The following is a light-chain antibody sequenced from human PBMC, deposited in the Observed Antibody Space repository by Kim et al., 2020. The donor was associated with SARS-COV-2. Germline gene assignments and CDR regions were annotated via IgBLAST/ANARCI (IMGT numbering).Light chain of an antibody. CDR3: QQYGRSPPVT. CDR1: QSVSINY. V-gene: IGKV3-20*01. CDR2: GAS. J-gene: IGKJ5*01. Sequence: PGERATLSCRASQSVSINYLAWYQLKPGQAPRLLIYGASSRAAGIPDRFSGSGSGTDFTLTITRLEPEDFAVYYCQQYGRSPPVTFGQGTRLEIK.